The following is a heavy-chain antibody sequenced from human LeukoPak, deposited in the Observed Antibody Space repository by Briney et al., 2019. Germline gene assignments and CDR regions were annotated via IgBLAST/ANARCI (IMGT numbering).Heavy chain of an antibody. Sequence: GESLKISCEGSGYSFASYYIGWVRQMPGKGLEWMGIIYPGDSDTRYSPSFQGQVTISAGQSISTAYLQWSSLKASDTAMYYCARFLVSSGWYLDYWGQGTLVTVSS. CDR1: GYSFASYY. V-gene: IGHV5-51*01. CDR3: ARFLVSSGWYLDY. J-gene: IGHJ4*02. D-gene: IGHD6-19*01. CDR2: IYPGDSDT.